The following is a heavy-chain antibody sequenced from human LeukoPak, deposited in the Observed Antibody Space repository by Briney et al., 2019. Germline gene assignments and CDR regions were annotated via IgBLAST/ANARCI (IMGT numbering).Heavy chain of an antibody. CDR3: ATLDRTTDAFDI. D-gene: IGHD1-1*01. J-gene: IGHJ3*02. CDR1: DGSISSSSYY. Sequence: SETLSLTCTVSDGSISSSSYYWGWIRQPPGKGLEWIGSIYYSGSTYYNPSLKSRVTISVDTSKNQFSLKLSSVTAADTAEYYCATLDRTTDAFDIWGQGTMVTVSS. CDR2: IYYSGST. V-gene: IGHV4-39*01.